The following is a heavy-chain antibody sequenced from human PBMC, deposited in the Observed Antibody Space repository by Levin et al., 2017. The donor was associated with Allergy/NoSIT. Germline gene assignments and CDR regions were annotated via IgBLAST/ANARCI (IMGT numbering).Heavy chain of an antibody. Sequence: GESLKISCKGSGYSFTTYWIAWVRQMPGKGLEWMGIIYPGDSDTRYSPSFQGQVTISADKSISTAYLQWSSLKASDTAIYYCARAWRCSGGNCYPDYWGQGTLVTVSS. CDR1: GYSFTTYW. CDR2: IYPGDSDT. V-gene: IGHV5-51*01. D-gene: IGHD2-15*01. CDR3: ARAWRCSGGNCYPDY. J-gene: IGHJ4*02.